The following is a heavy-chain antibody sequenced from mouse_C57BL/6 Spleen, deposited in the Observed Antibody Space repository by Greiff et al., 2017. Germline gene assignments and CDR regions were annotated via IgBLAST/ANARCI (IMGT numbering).Heavy chain of an antibody. V-gene: IGHV1-59*01. Sequence: QVQLQQPGAELVRPGPSVKLSCKASGYTFTSYWMHWVKQRPGQGLEWIGVIDPSDSYTNYNQKFKGKATLTVDTSSSTAYMQLSSLTSEDSAVYYCARTPYGSSLDYWGQGTTLTVSS. CDR1: GYTFTSYW. CDR3: ARTPYGSSLDY. D-gene: IGHD1-1*01. J-gene: IGHJ2*01. CDR2: IDPSDSYT.